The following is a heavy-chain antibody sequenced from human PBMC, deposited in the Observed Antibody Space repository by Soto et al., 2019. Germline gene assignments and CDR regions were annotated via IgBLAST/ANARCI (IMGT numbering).Heavy chain of an antibody. D-gene: IGHD2-15*01. CDR1: GGTFSSYA. CDR3: ARDVVVVAATPAYAMDF. V-gene: IGHV1-69*13. CDR2: IIPIFGTA. Sequence: GPSVKGSCKASGGTFSSYAISWVRQAPGQGLEWMGGIIPIFGTANYAQKFQGRVTITADESTSTAYMELSSLRSEDTAVYYCARDVVVVAATPAYAMDFWCQGTSVTVSS. J-gene: IGHJ6*02.